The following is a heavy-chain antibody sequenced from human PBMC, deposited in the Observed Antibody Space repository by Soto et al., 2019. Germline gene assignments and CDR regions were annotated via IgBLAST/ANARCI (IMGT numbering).Heavy chain of an antibody. Sequence: QVQLVESGGGVVQPGRSLRLSCAASAFTFSSYGMHWVRQAPGKGLEWVAAISYDGTNTYDADSVKGRFTMSRDNSKNTLYLQMNSLRGEDTAVYYCAKEGSSRSSLWYFDVWGRGTLVTVSS. CDR1: AFTFSSYG. CDR2: ISYDGTNT. CDR3: AKEGSSRSSLWYFDV. J-gene: IGHJ2*01. D-gene: IGHD6-6*01. V-gene: IGHV3-30*18.